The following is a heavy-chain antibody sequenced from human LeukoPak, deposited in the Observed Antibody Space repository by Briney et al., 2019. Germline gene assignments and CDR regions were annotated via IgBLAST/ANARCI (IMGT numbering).Heavy chain of an antibody. CDR1: GYSFTNYW. CDR2: IYPGDSDT. CDR3: ARHDRYSGSYD. J-gene: IGHJ4*02. V-gene: IGHV5-51*01. D-gene: IGHD1-26*01. Sequence: GESLKISCKGSGYSFTNYWIGWVRQMPGKGLEWMGIIYPGDSDTKYGPSFQGQVTISADKSISTAYLQWSSLKASDTAMYYCARHDRYSGSYDWGQGTLVTVSS.